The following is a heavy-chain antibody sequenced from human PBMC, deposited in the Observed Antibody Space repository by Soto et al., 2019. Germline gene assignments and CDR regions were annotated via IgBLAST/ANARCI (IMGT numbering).Heavy chain of an antibody. V-gene: IGHV2-5*02. CDR2: IYWDDDK. J-gene: IGHJ5*02. CDR1: GFSFSTTGVG. D-gene: IGHD2-2*01. Sequence: SGPTLVNPTQTLTLTCTFSGFSFSTTGVGVGWIRQPPGQALEWLALIYWDDDKRYRPSLRDRLSITKDTSKKEVILTMTNMDPVETATLLCARRPLTFHYPTSAYLKGFDPWGQGVLVTVSS. CDR3: ARRPLTFHYPTSAYLKGFDP.